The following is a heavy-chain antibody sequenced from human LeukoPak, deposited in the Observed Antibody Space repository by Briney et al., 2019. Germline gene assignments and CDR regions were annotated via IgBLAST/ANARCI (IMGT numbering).Heavy chain of an antibody. D-gene: IGHD2-2*01. CDR2: INQDGGEK. Sequence: GGSLRLSCAASGFTFSSHWMNWVRQAPGEGLEWVAKINQDGGEKYYVDSVKGRFTISRDNAKNSLYLQMSSLRAEDTAVYYCAKDQYCTSTSCYVGYWGQGTLVTVSS. CDR3: AKDQYCTSTSCYVGY. J-gene: IGHJ4*02. V-gene: IGHV3-7*01. CDR1: GFTFSSHW.